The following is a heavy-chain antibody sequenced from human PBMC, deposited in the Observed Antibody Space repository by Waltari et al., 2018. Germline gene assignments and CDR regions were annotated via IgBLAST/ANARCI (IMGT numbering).Heavy chain of an antibody. CDR3: AKDAFGNTYLDH. D-gene: IGHD3-10*01. CDR1: GFCLCPFG. V-gene: IGHV3-30*18. J-gene: IGHJ5*02. CDR2: ASFDGSTT. Sequence: QVQLVESGGGLVQPGTSLRLSCASPGFCLCPFGMHWVRQAPGKGLEWVALASFDGSTTYYADSVRGRFTISRDNSKNTLYLDINTLRVDDTAIYYCAKDAFGNTYLDHWGQGTLVTVSS.